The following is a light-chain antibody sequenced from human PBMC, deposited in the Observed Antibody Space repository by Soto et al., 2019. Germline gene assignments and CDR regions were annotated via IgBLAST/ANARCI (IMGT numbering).Light chain of an antibody. J-gene: IGLJ2*01. Sequence: FMLTQPHSVSESPGKTITISCTRSSGNIASNYMQWYQQRPGSAPATVLYEDNQRPSGVPDRFSGSIDSSSNSASLTLSGLKTEDEADYYCQSYDNNNHVVFGGGTKLTVL. CDR3: QSYDNNNHVV. CDR1: SGNIASNY. CDR2: EDN. V-gene: IGLV6-57*04.